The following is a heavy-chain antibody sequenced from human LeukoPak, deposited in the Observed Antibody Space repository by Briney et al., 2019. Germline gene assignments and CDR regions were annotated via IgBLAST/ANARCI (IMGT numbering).Heavy chain of an antibody. V-gene: IGHV3-7*05. Sequence: GGSLRLSCTASGFTFSSYWMNWVRQAPGKGLEWVANIKQDGSEKYFVDSVKGRFTIPRDNAKNSLYLQMNSLRAEDTAVYYCARDMASGTTFDYWGQGTLVTVSS. CDR2: IKQDGSEK. J-gene: IGHJ4*02. CDR1: GFTFSSYW. D-gene: IGHD1-7*01. CDR3: ARDMASGTTFDY.